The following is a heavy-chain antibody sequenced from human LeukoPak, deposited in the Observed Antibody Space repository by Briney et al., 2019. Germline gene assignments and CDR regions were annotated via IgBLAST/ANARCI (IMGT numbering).Heavy chain of an antibody. CDR1: GYTFTSNY. Sequence: ASVKVSCKASGYTFTSNYIHWARQAPGQGLEWMGMIYPRDGSTSYAQKFQGRVTVTRDTPTSTVHMELSGLRSEDTAVYYCARDREGFDYWGQGTLVTVSS. V-gene: IGHV1-46*01. J-gene: IGHJ4*02. CDR2: IYPRDGST. CDR3: ARDREGFDY.